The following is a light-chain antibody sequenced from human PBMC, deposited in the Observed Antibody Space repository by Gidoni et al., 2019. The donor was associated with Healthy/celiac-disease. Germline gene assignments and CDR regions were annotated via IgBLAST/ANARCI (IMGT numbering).Light chain of an antibody. CDR1: QSISSY. Sequence: DIQMTQSPSSLSASVGDRVTITCRASQSISSYLNWYQQKPGKAPKLLNYAASSLQSGVPSRFSGSGSGTDFTITISRLQPEDFATYYCQQSYSTPWTFGQGTKVEIK. V-gene: IGKV1-39*01. J-gene: IGKJ1*01. CDR3: QQSYSTPWT. CDR2: AAS.